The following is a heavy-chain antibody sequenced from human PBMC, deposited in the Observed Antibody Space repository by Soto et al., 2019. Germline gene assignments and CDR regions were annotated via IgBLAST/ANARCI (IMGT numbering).Heavy chain of an antibody. V-gene: IGHV4-59*08. J-gene: IGHJ3*02. CDR2: IYYSGST. CDR1: GGSIRSYY. D-gene: IGHD2-15*01. Sequence: QVQLQESGPGLVKPSETLSLTCPVPGGSIRSYYWSWIRQPPGKGLEWIGYIYYSGSTNYNPSLKSRVTISVATSENQSNLKLSSVTAADTAVYYCAWCYGGAFDIWGQGTMVTVSS. CDR3: AWCYGGAFDI.